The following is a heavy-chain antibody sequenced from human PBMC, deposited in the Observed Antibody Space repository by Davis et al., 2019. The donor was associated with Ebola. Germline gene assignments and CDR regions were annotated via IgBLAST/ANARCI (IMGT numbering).Heavy chain of an antibody. CDR3: ARGLLDHSDYAGWGLDV. CDR1: GYIFPSYG. D-gene: IGHD3-16*01. CDR2: ITPYNGRA. V-gene: IGHV1-18*01. Sequence: ASVKVSCKASGYIFPSYGIGWVRQAPGQGLEWMGWITPYNGRANYGQKFQGRVTMTTDTSTTSASMELRSLTSDDTAVYYCARGLLDHSDYAGWGLDVWGQGTTVTVSS. J-gene: IGHJ6*02.